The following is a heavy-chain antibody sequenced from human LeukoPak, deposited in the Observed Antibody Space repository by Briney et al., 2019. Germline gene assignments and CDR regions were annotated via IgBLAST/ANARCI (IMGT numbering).Heavy chain of an antibody. J-gene: IGHJ1*01. Sequence: SETLSLTCTVSGGSISSYYWSWIRQPPGKGLEWIGYIYYNGSTNYNPSLKSRVTISVDTSKNQFSLKLSSVTAADTAVYYRARHAGSSGWHDDPQQGAEYFQHWGQGTLVTVSS. CDR3: ARHAGSSGWHDDPQQGAEYFQH. CDR1: GGSISSYY. CDR2: IYYNGST. D-gene: IGHD6-19*01. V-gene: IGHV4-59*08.